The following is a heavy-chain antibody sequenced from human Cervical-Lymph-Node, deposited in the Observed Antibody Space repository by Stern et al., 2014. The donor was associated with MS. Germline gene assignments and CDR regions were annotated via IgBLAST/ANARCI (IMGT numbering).Heavy chain of an antibody. V-gene: IGHV1-46*01. J-gene: IGHJ6*02. CDR3: AREVAGYRLGMMDV. D-gene: IGHD6-19*01. Sequence: VQLVQSGDEVNKPGASVKLSCKAWGYPFTSYYIHWVRQAPGQGLEWLGIINPNGGSTSYAQKFQGRVTMTRDTSTSTIYMEVSSLRSEDTAVYYCAREVAGYRLGMMDVWGQGTSVTVSS. CDR1: GYPFTSYY. CDR2: INPNGGST.